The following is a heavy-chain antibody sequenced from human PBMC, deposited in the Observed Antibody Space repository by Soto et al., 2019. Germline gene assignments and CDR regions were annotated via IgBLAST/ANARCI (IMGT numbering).Heavy chain of an antibody. D-gene: IGHD2-8*01. J-gene: IGHJ6*02. V-gene: IGHV3-30-3*01. CDR2: ISYDGSNK. CDR3: ARDIVLMVYARLYYYYGMDV. Sequence: PGGSLRLSCAASGFTFSSYAMHWVRQAPGKGLEWVAVISYDGSNKYYADSVKGRFTISRDNSKNTLYLQMNSLRAEDTAVYYCARDIVLMVYARLYYYYGMDVWGQGTTVTVSS. CDR1: GFTFSSYA.